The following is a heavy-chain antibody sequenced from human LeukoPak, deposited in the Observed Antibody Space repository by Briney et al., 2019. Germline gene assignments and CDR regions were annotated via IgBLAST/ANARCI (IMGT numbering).Heavy chain of an antibody. J-gene: IGHJ6*02. CDR1: GFTFTTYW. CDR2: IKQDGTDK. V-gene: IGHV3-7*01. D-gene: IGHD4-17*01. CDR3: ARWASTVTDYSYYGWDV. Sequence: GGSLRLSCAASGFTFTTYWMSWVRQPPGKGLEWVANIKQDGTDKYYVDSLKGRFTISRGNAKNSLYLQMSSLRAEDTAVYYCARWASTVTDYSYYGWDVWGQGTTVTVSS.